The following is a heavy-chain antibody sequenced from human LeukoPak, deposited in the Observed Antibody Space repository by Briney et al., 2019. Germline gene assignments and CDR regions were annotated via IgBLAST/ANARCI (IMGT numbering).Heavy chain of an antibody. CDR3: AKNRRIFARTLHRHYMDV. J-gene: IGHJ6*03. Sequence: GGSLRLCCAASGFTFTPFGIHWVRQAPGKGLEWVAFMSYDGSKKPYADSVKGRFTISRDNSKNTLYLQMDSLRVEDTAVYYCAKNRRIFARTLHRHYMDVWGIGTTVTVSS. D-gene: IGHD3-3*01. V-gene: IGHV3-30*02. CDR2: MSYDGSKK. CDR1: GFTFTPFG.